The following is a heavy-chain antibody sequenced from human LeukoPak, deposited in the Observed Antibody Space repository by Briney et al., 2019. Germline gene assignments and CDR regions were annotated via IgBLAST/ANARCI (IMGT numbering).Heavy chain of an antibody. J-gene: IGHJ4*02. Sequence: GGSLRLSCAASGFTFNSYWMSWVRQAPGKGLEWVANIKQDGSEKYYVDSVKGRFTISRDNAKNSLYLQMNSLRAEDTAVYYCARFNNYYEEYWGQGTLVTVSS. D-gene: IGHD3-22*01. V-gene: IGHV3-7*01. CDR1: GFTFNSYW. CDR2: IKQDGSEK. CDR3: ARFNNYYEEY.